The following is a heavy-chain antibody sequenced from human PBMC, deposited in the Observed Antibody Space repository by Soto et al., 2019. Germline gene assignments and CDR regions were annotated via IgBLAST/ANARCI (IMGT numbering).Heavy chain of an antibody. CDR2: INPSGGST. V-gene: IGHV1-46*01. CDR1: GYTFTSYY. CDR3: ARDFPGYCSGGSCEKNFDY. Sequence: GASVKVSCKASGYTFTSYYMHWVRQAPGQGLEWMGIINPSGGSTSYAQKFQGRVTMTRDTSTSTVYMELSSLRSEDTAVYYCARDFPGYCSGGSCEKNFDYWGQGTLVTVSS. D-gene: IGHD2-15*01. J-gene: IGHJ4*02.